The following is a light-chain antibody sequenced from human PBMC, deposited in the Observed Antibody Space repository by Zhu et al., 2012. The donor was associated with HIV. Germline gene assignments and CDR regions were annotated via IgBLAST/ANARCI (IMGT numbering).Light chain of an antibody. CDR1: QSVRSF. CDR3: QQYGSSPPRFT. V-gene: IGKV3-11*01. Sequence: IVLTQSPATLSLSPGERATLSCRASQSVRSFLAWYQQKPGQAPRLLIYDTSKRATGIPARFSGSGSGTDFTLTINNLEPEDFAVYYCQQYGSSPPRFTFGPGTKVDI. CDR2: DTS. J-gene: IGKJ3*01.